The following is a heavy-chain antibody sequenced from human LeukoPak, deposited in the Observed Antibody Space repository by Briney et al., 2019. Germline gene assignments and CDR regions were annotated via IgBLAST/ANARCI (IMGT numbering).Heavy chain of an antibody. CDR1: GYTFTGYY. CDR3: ARVNYYDSSGYQY. CDR2: INPNSGGT. J-gene: IGHJ4*02. V-gene: IGHV1-2*02. Sequence: ASVKVTRKASGYTFTGYYMHWVRQAPGQGLEWMGWINPNSGGTNYAQKFQGRVTMTRDTSISTAYMELSRLRSDDTAVYYCARVNYYDSSGYQYWGQGTLVTVSS. D-gene: IGHD3-22*01.